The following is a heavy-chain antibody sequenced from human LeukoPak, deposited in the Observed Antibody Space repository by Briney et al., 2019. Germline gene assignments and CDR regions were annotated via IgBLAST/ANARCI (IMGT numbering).Heavy chain of an antibody. V-gene: IGHV4-30-2*01. J-gene: IGHJ4*02. CDR2: IYHSGST. CDR3: ARALAVAGADGINYFDY. Sequence: PSETLSLTCAVSGGSISSGGYSWSWIRQPPGKGLEWIGYIYHSGSTYYNPSLKSRVTISVDRSKNQFSLKLSSVTAADTAVYYYARALAVAGADGINYFDYWGQGTLVTVSS. D-gene: IGHD6-19*01. CDR1: GGSISSGGYS.